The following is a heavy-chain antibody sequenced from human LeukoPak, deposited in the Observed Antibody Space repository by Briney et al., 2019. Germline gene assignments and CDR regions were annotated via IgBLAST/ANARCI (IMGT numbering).Heavy chain of an antibody. Sequence: SVKVSCKASGGTFSSYAISWVRQAPGQGLEWMGGIIPIFGTANYAQKFQGRVTITADESTSTAYMELSSLRSEDTAVYYCARDLFMLGASSSDYGMDVWGQGTTVTVSS. CDR2: IIPIFGTA. J-gene: IGHJ6*02. CDR1: GGTFSSYA. CDR3: ARDLFMLGASSSDYGMDV. D-gene: IGHD6-6*01. V-gene: IGHV1-69*13.